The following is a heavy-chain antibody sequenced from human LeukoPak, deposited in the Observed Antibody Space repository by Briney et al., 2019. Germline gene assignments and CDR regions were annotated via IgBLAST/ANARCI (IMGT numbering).Heavy chain of an antibody. V-gene: IGHV1-8*01. Sequence: ASVKVSCKASGYTFTSYDINWVSQATGQRREWMGWMNPNSGKTGYAQKFQGRVTMTRNTSISTAYMELSSLRSEDTAVYYFARGARRVRALDIWGQGTMVTVSS. CDR1: GYTFTSYD. J-gene: IGHJ3*02. CDR2: MNPNSGKT. CDR3: ARGARRVRALDI.